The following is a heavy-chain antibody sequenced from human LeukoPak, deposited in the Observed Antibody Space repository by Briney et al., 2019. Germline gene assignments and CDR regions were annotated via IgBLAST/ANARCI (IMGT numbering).Heavy chain of an antibody. Sequence: ASVKVSCKASGYTFTGYYMHWVRQAPGQGLEWMGWINPNSGGTNYAQKFQGRVTMTRDTSISTAYMELSRLRSDDTAEYYCARDHSSRPNWFDPWGQGTLVTVSS. CDR1: GYTFTGYY. CDR3: ARDHSSRPNWFDP. CDR2: INPNSGGT. D-gene: IGHD6-13*01. V-gene: IGHV1-2*02. J-gene: IGHJ5*02.